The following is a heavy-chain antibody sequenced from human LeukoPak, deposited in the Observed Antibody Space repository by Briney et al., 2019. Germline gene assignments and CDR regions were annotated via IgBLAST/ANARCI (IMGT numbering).Heavy chain of an antibody. CDR1: GYTFSSYG. Sequence: ASVKVSCKASGYTFSSYGITWVRQAPGQGLEWMGWISAYNGNFNYAQKFQARVTMTTDTSTSTAYLELRSLRFDDTAVYCAKDIYYGSGSYPGNWGQGTLVTVSS. J-gene: IGHJ4*02. CDR2: ISAYNGNF. D-gene: IGHD3-10*01. CDR3: AKDIYYGSGSYPGN. V-gene: IGHV1-18*01.